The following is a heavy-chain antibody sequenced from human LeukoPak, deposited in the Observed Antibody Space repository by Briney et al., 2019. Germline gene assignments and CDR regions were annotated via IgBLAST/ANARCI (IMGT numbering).Heavy chain of an antibody. D-gene: IGHD4-23*01. J-gene: IGHJ4*02. CDR2: ISGSGGST. CDR1: GFTFSSYA. Sequence: PGGSLRLSCAASGFTFSSYAMSWVRQAPGKGLEWVSAISGSGGSTYYADSMKGRFTISRDNSKNTLYLQMSSLRAEDTAVYYCAKDLGSVVTPPSLDFWGQGTLVTVSS. V-gene: IGHV3-23*01. CDR3: AKDLGSVVTPPSLDF.